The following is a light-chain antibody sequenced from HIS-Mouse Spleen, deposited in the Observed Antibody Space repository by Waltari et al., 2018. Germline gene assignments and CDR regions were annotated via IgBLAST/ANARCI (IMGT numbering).Light chain of an antibody. Sequence: VMTQSPLSLPVTPGEPAYISCRSSQSLLHSNGYNYLDWYLQKPGQSPQLLIYLGSNRASGVPDRFSGSGSGTDFTLKISRVEAEDVGVYYCMQALQTPITFGQGTRLEIK. J-gene: IGKJ5*01. CDR2: LGS. CDR3: MQALQTPIT. CDR1: QSLLHSNGYNY. V-gene: IGKV2-28*01.